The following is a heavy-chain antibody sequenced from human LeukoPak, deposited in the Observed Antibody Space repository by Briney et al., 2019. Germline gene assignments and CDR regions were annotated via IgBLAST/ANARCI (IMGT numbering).Heavy chain of an antibody. CDR3: AREDNGDYYVDY. D-gene: IGHD4-17*01. Sequence: GGSLRPSCAASGFTFSSYWMHWVRQAPGKGLVWVSRVKSDGSSTNYADSVKGRFTISRDNAKHTLYLQMNSLRAEDTAVYYCAREDNGDYYVDYWGQGTLVTVSS. CDR2: VKSDGSST. J-gene: IGHJ4*02. CDR1: GFTFSSYW. V-gene: IGHV3-74*01.